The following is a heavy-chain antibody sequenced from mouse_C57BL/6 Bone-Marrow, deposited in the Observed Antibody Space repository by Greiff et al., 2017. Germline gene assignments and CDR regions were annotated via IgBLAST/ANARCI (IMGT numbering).Heavy chain of an antibody. D-gene: IGHD1-1*01. CDR1: GFTFSSYG. CDR3: ARPYYYGSSYGNYAMDY. J-gene: IGHJ4*01. Sequence: DVKLVESGGDLVKPGGSLKLSCAASGFTFSSYGMSWVRQTPDKRLEWVATISSGGSYTYYPDSVKGRFTISRDNAKNTLYLQMSSLKSEDTAMYYCARPYYYGSSYGNYAMDYWGQGTSVTVSS. CDR2: ISSGGSYT. V-gene: IGHV5-6*02.